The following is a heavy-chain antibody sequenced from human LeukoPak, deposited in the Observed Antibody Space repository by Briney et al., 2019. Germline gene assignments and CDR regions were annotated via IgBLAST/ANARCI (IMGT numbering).Heavy chain of an antibody. J-gene: IGHJ3*02. Sequence: SVKVSCKASGGTFSSYAISWVRQAPGQGLEWTGGIIPIFGTANYAQKFQGRVTITADESTSTAYMELSSLRSEDTAVYYCARDLISGDWTWDIWGQGTMVTVSS. V-gene: IGHV1-69*13. CDR1: GGTFSSYA. CDR3: ARDLISGDWTWDI. D-gene: IGHD2-21*02. CDR2: IIPIFGTA.